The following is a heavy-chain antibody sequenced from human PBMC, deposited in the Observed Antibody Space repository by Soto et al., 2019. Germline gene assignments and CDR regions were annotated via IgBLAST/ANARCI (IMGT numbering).Heavy chain of an antibody. Sequence: QITLKESGPTLVKPTQTLTLTCTFSGFSLSTSGEGVGWIRQPPGKALEWLALIYWDDDKRYSPSLKSRLTITKDTSKKQVVLTMSSMDPVETATYYCARARGGALAGRLFDFWGQGTLVTVSS. CDR2: IYWDDDK. J-gene: IGHJ4*02. D-gene: IGHD6-19*01. CDR1: GFSLSTSGEG. V-gene: IGHV2-5*02. CDR3: ARARGGALAGRLFDF.